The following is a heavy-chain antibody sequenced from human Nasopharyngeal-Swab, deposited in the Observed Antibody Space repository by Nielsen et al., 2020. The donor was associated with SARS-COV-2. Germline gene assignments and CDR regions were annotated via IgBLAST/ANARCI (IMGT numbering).Heavy chain of an antibody. D-gene: IGHD1-14*01. CDR3: ARQQAGRRERREEEGEE. J-gene: IGHJ4*02. V-gene: IGHV4-39*01. CDR1: GGSISSSSYY. Sequence: SETLSLTCTVSGGSISSSSYYWGWIRQPPGKGLEWIGSIYYSGSTYYNPSLKSRVTISVDTSKNQFSLKLSSVTAADTAVYYCARQQAGRRERREEEGEEGGQGKIGTVSS. CDR2: IYYSGST.